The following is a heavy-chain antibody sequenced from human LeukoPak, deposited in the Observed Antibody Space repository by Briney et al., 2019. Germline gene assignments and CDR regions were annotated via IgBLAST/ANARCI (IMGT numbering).Heavy chain of an antibody. Sequence: GGSLRLSCAASAFRFSSYGMHWVRQAPGKGLEWVAVIWYDGSNKYYADSVKGRFTISRDNSKNTLYLQMNSLRAEDTAVYYCARDKVGAVAGTPLDYWGQGTLVTVSS. D-gene: IGHD6-19*01. CDR1: AFRFSSYG. CDR2: IWYDGSNK. V-gene: IGHV3-33*01. J-gene: IGHJ4*02. CDR3: ARDKVGAVAGTPLDY.